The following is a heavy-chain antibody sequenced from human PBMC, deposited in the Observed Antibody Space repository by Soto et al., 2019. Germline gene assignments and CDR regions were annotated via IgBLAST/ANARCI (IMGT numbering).Heavy chain of an antibody. CDR1: GGSFSGYY. CDR3: ARGALGYCSSTSCYKVYYYYYGMDV. D-gene: IGHD2-2*02. Sequence: QVQLQQWGAGLLKPSETLSLTCAVYGGSFSGYYWSWIRQPPGKGLEWIGEINHSGSNNYNPSLKHRVTISVDTSKNQFSLKPSSVTAADTAVYYCARGALGYCSSTSCYKVYYYYYGMDVWGQGTTVTVSS. V-gene: IGHV4-34*01. J-gene: IGHJ6*01. CDR2: INHSGSN.